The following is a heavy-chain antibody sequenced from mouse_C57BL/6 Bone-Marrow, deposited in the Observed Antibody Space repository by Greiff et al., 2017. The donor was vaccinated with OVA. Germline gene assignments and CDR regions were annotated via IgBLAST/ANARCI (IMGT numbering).Heavy chain of an antibody. CDR1: GYTFTDHT. V-gene: IGHV1-78*01. J-gene: IGHJ2*01. D-gene: IGHD1-1*01. Sequence: QVQLQQSDAELVKPGASVKISCKVSGYTFTDHTIHWMKQRPEQGLEWIGYIYPSDGSTKYNEKFKGKATLTADKSSSTAYMQLNSLTSEDSAVYFCARARGFITTVVAGRYFDYWGQGTTLTVSS. CDR2: IYPSDGST. CDR3: ARARGFITTVVAGRYFDY.